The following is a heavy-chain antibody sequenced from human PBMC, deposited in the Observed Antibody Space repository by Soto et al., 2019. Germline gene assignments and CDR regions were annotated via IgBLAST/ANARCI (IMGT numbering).Heavy chain of an antibody. D-gene: IGHD2-2*01. J-gene: IGHJ5*02. V-gene: IGHV3-30-3*01. Sequence: GGSLRLSCAASGFTFSSYAMSWVRQAPGKGLEWVTLISYDGSNKYYADSVKGRFTISRDNSKNTLYLQMNSLRAEDTAVYYCARVPDRWGQGTLVTVSS. CDR1: GFTFSSYA. CDR3: ARVPDR. CDR2: ISYDGSNK.